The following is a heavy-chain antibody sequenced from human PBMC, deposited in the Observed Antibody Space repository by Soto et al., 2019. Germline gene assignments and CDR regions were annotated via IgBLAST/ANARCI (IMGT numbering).Heavy chain of an antibody. CDR2: ISWDGGST. CDR3: AKERNWYYSGSGSTYGIDV. D-gene: IGHD3-10*01. J-gene: IGHJ6*02. V-gene: IGHV3-43D*04. CDR1: GFTFDDYA. Sequence: GGSLRLSCAASGFTFDDYAMHWVRQAPGKGLEWVSLISWDGGSTYYADSVKGRFTISRDNSKNSLYLQMNSLRAEDTALYYCAKERNWYYSGSGSTYGIDVWGQGTIVTVSS.